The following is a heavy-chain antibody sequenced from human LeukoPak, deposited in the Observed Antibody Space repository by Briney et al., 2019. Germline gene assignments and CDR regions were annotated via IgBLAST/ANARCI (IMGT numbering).Heavy chain of an antibody. Sequence: PGGSLRLSCAASGFTVSSNYMSWVRQAPGKGLEWVSVIYSGGSTYYADSVKGRFTISRDNSKNTLYLQMNSPRAEDTAVYYCARLLWFGEPWFDPWGQGTLVTVSS. CDR3: ARLLWFGEPWFDP. V-gene: IGHV3-66*01. D-gene: IGHD3-10*01. CDR2: IYSGGST. CDR1: GFTVSSNY. J-gene: IGHJ5*02.